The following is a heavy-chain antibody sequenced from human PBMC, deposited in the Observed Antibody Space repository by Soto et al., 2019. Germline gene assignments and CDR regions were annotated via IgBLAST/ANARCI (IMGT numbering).Heavy chain of an antibody. J-gene: IGHJ4*02. D-gene: IGHD3-10*01. CDR3: ARQGGEYNTMSDY. CDR1: GYTFSKYW. V-gene: IGHV5-51*01. CDR2: IYPGDSDA. Sequence: GESLKISCKGSGYTFSKYWIGWVRQTPGKGLEWMGMIYPGDSDARYSPSFEGQVTFSADKSISTAYLQWSSLKASDTAIYYCARQGGEYNTMSDYWGQGTLVTVSS.